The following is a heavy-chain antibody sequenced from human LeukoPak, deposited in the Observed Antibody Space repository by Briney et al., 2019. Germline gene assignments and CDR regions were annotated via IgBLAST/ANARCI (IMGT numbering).Heavy chain of an antibody. J-gene: IGHJ4*02. Sequence: SGGSLRLSCAPPGFTFSSYAMSWVRQAPGKGLEWVSVISGSSGSTYYADSVKGRFTISRDNSKNTLYLQMNSLRVEDTAVYYCAKVSPATAVKGPSDYWGQGTLVTVSS. V-gene: IGHV3-23*01. CDR2: ISGSSGST. D-gene: IGHD4-17*01. CDR3: AKVSPATAVKGPSDY. CDR1: GFTFSSYA.